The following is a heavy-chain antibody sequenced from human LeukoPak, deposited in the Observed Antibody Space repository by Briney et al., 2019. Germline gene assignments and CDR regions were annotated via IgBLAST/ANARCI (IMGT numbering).Heavy chain of an antibody. CDR2: INHSGST. Sequence: PSETLSLTCAVYGGSFRGYYWSWIRQPPGKGLEWIGEINHSGSTKYNTSLKSRVPISVDTSKNQYSLKLSSVTAADTAVYYCARQYCSSISCYFDYWGQGTLVTVSS. CDR3: ARQYCSSISCYFDY. D-gene: IGHD2-2*01. V-gene: IGHV4-34*01. J-gene: IGHJ4*02. CDR1: GGSFRGYY.